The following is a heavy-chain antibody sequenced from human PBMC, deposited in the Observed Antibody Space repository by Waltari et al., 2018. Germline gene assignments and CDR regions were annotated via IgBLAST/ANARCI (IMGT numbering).Heavy chain of an antibody. CDR1: GITLSSYG. V-gene: IGHV3-23*01. CDR3: AIGQGYYFDY. CDR2: ISGSGGT. J-gene: IGHJ4*02. Sequence: EVQLLESGGGLGQPGGSLRLSCAASGITLSSYGMRWVRLAPGKWLGWVSTISGSGGTYYADSVRGRFTISRDKSKNTLSLQMNSLRAEDTAVYYCAIGQGYYFDYWGQGTLVTVSS.